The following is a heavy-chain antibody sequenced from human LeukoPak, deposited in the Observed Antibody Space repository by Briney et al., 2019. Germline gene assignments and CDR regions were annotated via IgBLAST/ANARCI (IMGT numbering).Heavy chain of an antibody. CDR1: GFTFSSYA. V-gene: IGHV3-30*01. J-gene: IGHJ5*02. Sequence: PGRSLRLSCAASGFTFSSYAMHWVRQAPGKGLEWVAVISYDGSNEYYADSVEGRFTISRDNSKNTLYLQMNSLRAEDTAVYYCASIRFDPWGQGTLVTVSS. CDR3: ASIRFDP. CDR2: ISYDGSNE.